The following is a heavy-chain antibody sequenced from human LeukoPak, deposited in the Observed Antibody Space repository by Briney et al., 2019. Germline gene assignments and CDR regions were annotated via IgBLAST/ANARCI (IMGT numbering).Heavy chain of an antibody. V-gene: IGHV4-59*01. D-gene: IGHD6-19*01. J-gene: IGHJ4*02. CDR2: IYYTGST. CDR3: ARRSGGAVAGTGYFDY. Sequence: SETLSLTCTVSGGSISSYYWSWIRQPPGKGLEWIGYIYYTGSTNYNPSLKSRVTISVDRSKNQLSLKLRSVTAADTAVYYCARRSGGAVAGTGYFDYWGQGTLVTVSS. CDR1: GGSISSYY.